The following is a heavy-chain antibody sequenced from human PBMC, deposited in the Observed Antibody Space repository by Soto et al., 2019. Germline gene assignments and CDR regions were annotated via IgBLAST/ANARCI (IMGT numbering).Heavy chain of an antibody. Sequence: ASVKVSCKASGYGFTVYYMHWVRQAHGQGLEWMGWINPKSGGTMYPQKFQGRVTMTWDTSISTAYMALTRLRSDDTAVYYCARDLAKGGGSAGFGFWGQGTLVTVSS. CDR2: INPKSGGT. CDR3: ARDLAKGGGSAGFGF. D-gene: IGHD2-15*01. V-gene: IGHV1-2*02. J-gene: IGHJ4*02. CDR1: GYGFTVYY.